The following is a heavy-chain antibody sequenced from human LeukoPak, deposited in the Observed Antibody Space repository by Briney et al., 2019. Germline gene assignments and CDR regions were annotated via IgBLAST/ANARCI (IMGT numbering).Heavy chain of an antibody. V-gene: IGHV3-23*01. Sequence: GGSLRLSCAASGFTFSSYAMSWVRQAPGKGLEWVSAISGSGGSTYYADSVKGRFTISRDNSKNTLYLQMNSLRPEDSAIYYCAKGAGLYSSSSPIDYWGQGTLVTVSS. CDR3: AKGAGLYSSSSPIDY. CDR2: ISGSGGST. CDR1: GFTFSSYA. J-gene: IGHJ4*02. D-gene: IGHD6-6*01.